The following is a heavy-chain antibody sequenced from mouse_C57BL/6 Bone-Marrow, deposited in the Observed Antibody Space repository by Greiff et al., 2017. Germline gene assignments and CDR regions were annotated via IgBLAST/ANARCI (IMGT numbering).Heavy chain of an antibody. CDR1: GFTFSDYY. J-gene: IGHJ1*03. D-gene: IGHD1-1*01. CDR3: ARHDYYGTDWYFDV. CDR2: ISNGGGST. Sequence: EVQLVESGGGLVQPGGSLKLSCAASGFTFSDYYMYWVRQTPEKRLEWVAYISNGGGSTYYPDTVKGRFTISRDNAKNTLYLQMSRLKSEDTAMYYCARHDYYGTDWYFDVWGTGTTVTVSS. V-gene: IGHV5-12*01.